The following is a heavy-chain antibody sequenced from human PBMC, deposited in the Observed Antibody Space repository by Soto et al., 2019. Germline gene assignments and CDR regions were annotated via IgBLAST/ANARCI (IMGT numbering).Heavy chain of an antibody. D-gene: IGHD5-18*01. V-gene: IGHV1-46*01. CDR1: GYTFTSYY. CDR3: ARDGSYSYGYDY. CDR2: INPSGGST. Sequence: ASVKVSCKASGYTFTSYYMHWVRQAPGQGLEWMGIINPSGGSTSYAQKFQGRVTMTRDTATRTVCRELSSLRSEDTAVYYCARDGSYSYGYDYWGQGTLVTVSS. J-gene: IGHJ4*02.